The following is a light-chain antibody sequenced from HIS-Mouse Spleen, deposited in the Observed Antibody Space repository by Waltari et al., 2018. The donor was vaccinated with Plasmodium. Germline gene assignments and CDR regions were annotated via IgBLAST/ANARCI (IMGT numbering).Light chain of an antibody. Sequence: SYELTQPPSVSVSPGHTARITCSGDALPKKYAYWYQQKSGQAPVMVIYEDNQRPSGIPEGFTGSSSGTMSTLTISGDQVEYEADYYCYSTDSSGNHRVFGGGTKLTVL. V-gene: IGLV3-10*01. CDR3: YSTDSSGNHRV. CDR2: EDN. CDR1: ALPKKY. J-gene: IGLJ3*02.